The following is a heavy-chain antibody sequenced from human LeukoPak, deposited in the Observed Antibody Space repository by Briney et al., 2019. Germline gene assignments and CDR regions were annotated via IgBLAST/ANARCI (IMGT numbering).Heavy chain of an antibody. Sequence: GGSLRLSCAASGFTFSSYSMNWVRQAPGKGLEWVSSISSSSSYIYYADSVKGRFTISRDNAKNSLYLQMNSLRAEDTALYYCAKDDDYVWGSYFDYWGQGTLVTVSS. D-gene: IGHD3-16*01. CDR2: ISSSSSYI. CDR1: GFTFSSYS. CDR3: AKDDDYVWGSYFDY. V-gene: IGHV3-21*04. J-gene: IGHJ4*02.